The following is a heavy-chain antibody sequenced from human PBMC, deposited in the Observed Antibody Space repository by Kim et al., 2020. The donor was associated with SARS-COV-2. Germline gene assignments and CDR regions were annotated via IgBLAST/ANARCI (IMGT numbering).Heavy chain of an antibody. Sequence: ISTNYADSVKGRFTSSRDDAKNTAYLQMNSLRAEDTAVYYCGRIDYENDSWGQGTLVTVSS. D-gene: IGHD3-16*01. CDR3: GRIDYENDS. J-gene: IGHJ5*01. V-gene: IGHV3-74*01. CDR2: IST.